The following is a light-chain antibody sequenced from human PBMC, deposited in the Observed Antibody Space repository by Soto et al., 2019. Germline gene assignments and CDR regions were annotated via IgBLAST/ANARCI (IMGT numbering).Light chain of an antibody. V-gene: IGKV3-20*01. CDR1: QSVTYDQ. Sequence: PGERATLCCRASQSVTYDQLAWYRQTPGQAPRLLIYGASSRAAGIPDRFSGSGSGTDFTLTISRLEPEDFVVYHCQQYGDLPPTFGQGTKVDI. CDR3: QQYGDLPPT. J-gene: IGKJ1*01. CDR2: GAS.